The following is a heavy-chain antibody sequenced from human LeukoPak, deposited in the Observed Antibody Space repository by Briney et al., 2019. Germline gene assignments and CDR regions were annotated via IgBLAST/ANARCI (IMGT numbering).Heavy chain of an antibody. Sequence: SGGSLRLSCAASGFTFSSYSMNWVRQAPGKGLEWVSSIRSSSSYIYYADSVKGRFTISRDNAKNSLYLQVNSLRAEDTAVYYCVTGVGATYADYWGQGTLVTVSS. D-gene: IGHD1-26*01. J-gene: IGHJ4*02. CDR2: IRSSSSYI. V-gene: IGHV3-21*01. CDR3: VTGVGATYADY. CDR1: GFTFSSYS.